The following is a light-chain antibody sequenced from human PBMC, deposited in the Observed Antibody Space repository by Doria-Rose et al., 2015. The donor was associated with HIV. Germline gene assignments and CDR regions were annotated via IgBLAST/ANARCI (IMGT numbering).Light chain of an antibody. Sequence: TQSPGTLSLSPGERATLSCRASQSFSSTYLAWYRQKPGQAPSLLIYDGSTRATGIPDRFSASGSGTDFTLTINRLEPEDFAQYYCHQYGTSWTFGQGTKVEI. J-gene: IGKJ1*01. CDR2: DGS. CDR1: QSFSSTY. V-gene: IGKV3-20*01. CDR3: HQYGTSWT.